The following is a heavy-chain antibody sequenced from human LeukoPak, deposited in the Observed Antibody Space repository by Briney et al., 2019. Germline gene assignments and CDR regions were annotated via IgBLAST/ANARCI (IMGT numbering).Heavy chain of an antibody. D-gene: IGHD4-17*01. CDR2: ISAYNGKT. V-gene: IGHV1-18*01. CDR3: ARDDYGDYVSYFLH. Sequence: ASVKVSCKASGYTFTNYGISWVRQAAGQGPEWMGWISAYNGKTNYAQKVQGRVTMTTDTSTSTAYMELRSLRSDDTAVYYCARDDYGDYVSYFLHWGQGTLVIVSP. CDR1: GYTFTNYG. J-gene: IGHJ1*01.